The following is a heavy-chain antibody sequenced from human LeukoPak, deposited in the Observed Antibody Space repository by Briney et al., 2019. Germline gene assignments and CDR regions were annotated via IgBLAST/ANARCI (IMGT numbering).Heavy chain of an antibody. CDR1: GFTFSSYS. Sequence: PGGSLRLSCAASGFTFSSYSMNWVRQAPGKGLEWVSYISSSSSTIYYADSVKGRFTISRDNAKNSLYLQMNGLRAEDTAVYYCARGPSGYHNTGGQGTLVTVSS. J-gene: IGHJ4*02. CDR3: ARGPSGYHNT. CDR2: ISSSSSTI. V-gene: IGHV3-48*01. D-gene: IGHD5-12*01.